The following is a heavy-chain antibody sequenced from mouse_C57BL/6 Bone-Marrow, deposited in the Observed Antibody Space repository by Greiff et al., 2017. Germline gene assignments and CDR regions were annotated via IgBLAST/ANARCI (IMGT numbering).Heavy chain of an antibody. CDR2: INPSRGYT. CDR3: AIFTTVVATDWYFDV. CDR1: GYTFTSYW. V-gene: IGHV1-7*01. J-gene: IGHJ1*03. Sequence: QVQLQQSGAELAKPGASVKLSCKASGYTFTSYWMHWVKQRPGQGLEWIGYINPSRGYTKYNKKFNVKATFTADKSSSTAYMQLSSLTYEDAAVYYGAIFTTVVATDWYFDVWGTGTTVTVSS. D-gene: IGHD1-1*01.